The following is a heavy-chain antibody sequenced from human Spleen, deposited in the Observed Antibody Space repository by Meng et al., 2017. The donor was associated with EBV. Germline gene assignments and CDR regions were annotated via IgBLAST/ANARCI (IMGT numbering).Heavy chain of an antibody. V-gene: IGHV4-39*01. Sequence: LPGGPGPGKVKPSETLSLTCTVSGDSISSLYYWGWIRQPPGRGLEWIGSVHYTGSTYYSPSLKSRVTVSVDTSKNQFSLRLTSVTAADTAVYYCARPFPSWQSPRLDPFGAWGQGTLVTVSS. CDR2: VHYTGST. D-gene: IGHD6-19*01. CDR3: ARPFPSWQSPRLDPFGA. J-gene: IGHJ5*02. CDR1: GDSISSLYY.